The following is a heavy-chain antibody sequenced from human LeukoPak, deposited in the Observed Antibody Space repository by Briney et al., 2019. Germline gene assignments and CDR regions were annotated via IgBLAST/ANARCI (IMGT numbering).Heavy chain of an antibody. V-gene: IGHV1-2*02. D-gene: IGHD3-22*01. CDR2: INPNSGGT. J-gene: IGHJ5*02. CDR1: GYTFTGYY. Sequence: ASVKVSCKASGYTFTGYYTHWVRQAPGQGLEWMGWINPNSGGTNYAQKFQGRVTMTRDTSISTAYMELSRLRSDDTAVYYCARGARYFYDTSHPLDPWGQGTLVTVSS. CDR3: ARGARYFYDTSHPLDP.